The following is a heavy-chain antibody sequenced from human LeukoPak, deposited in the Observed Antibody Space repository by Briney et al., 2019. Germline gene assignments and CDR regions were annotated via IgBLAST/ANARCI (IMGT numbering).Heavy chain of an antibody. CDR3: ARGYSSGWYVFDY. CDR2: IYYSGST. D-gene: IGHD6-19*01. V-gene: IGHV4-59*01. Sequence: SVTLSLTCTVSGGSISSYYWSWIRQPPGKGLEWIGYIYYSGSTNYNPSLKSRVTISVDTSKNQFSLKLSSVTAADTAVYYCARGYSSGWYVFDYWGQGTLVTVSS. CDR1: GGSISSYY. J-gene: IGHJ4*02.